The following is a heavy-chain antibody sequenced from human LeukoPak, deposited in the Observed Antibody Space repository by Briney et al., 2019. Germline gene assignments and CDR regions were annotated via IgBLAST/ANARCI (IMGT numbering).Heavy chain of an antibody. D-gene: IGHD2-2*01. V-gene: IGHV5-51*01. J-gene: IGHJ5*02. CDR3: ARLPRHCSSTSCYFRLRFDP. CDR2: IYPGDSDT. CDR1: GYSFTSYW. Sequence: GESLKISCKGSGYSFTSYWIGWVRQMPGKGLEWMGIIYPGDSDTRYSPSFQGQVTIPADKSISTAYLQWSSLKASDTAMYYCARLPRHCSSTSCYFRLRFDPWGQGTLVTVSS.